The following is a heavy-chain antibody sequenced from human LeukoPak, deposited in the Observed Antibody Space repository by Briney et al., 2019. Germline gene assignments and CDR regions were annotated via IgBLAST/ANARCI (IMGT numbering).Heavy chain of an antibody. CDR1: GASISGYY. V-gene: IGHV4-59*01. Sequence: PSETLSLTCTVSGASISGYYWSWIRQPPGKRLEWIGYIISTGTINYNPSLKSRVTISIDTSKNQLSLQLTSVTAADTAVYYCARAVDSRGYQQKGFDPWGQGTQVTVSS. CDR2: IISTGTI. J-gene: IGHJ5*02. D-gene: IGHD3-22*01. CDR3: ARAVDSRGYQQKGFDP.